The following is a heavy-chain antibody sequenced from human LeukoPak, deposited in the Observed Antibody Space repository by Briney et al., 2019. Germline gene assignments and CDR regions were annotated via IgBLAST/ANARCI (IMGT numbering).Heavy chain of an antibody. CDR3: CHSLSGRTGAFDI. V-gene: IGHV6-1*01. CDR2: TYYRSKWYN. Sequence: SQTLSLTCAISGDSVSSDSAAWNWIRQSPSRGLEWLGRTYYRSKWYNDYAVSVKSRITINPDTSKNQFSLQLDSVTPEDTAVYYCCHSLSGRTGAFDIWGRGTVVTVSS. J-gene: IGHJ3*02. D-gene: IGHD2-21*01. CDR1: GDSVSSDSAA.